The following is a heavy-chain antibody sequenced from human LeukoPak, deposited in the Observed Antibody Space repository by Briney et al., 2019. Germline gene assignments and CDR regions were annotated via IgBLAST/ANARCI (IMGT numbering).Heavy chain of an antibody. V-gene: IGHV3-23*01. CDR2: ISGGGGST. CDR1: GFTFSSYA. Sequence: GGSLRLSCAGSGFTFSSYAMSWVRLAPGKGLEWVSTISGGGGSTYYADSVKGRFTISRDNSKNTLSLQMNSLGAEDTAVYYCAKLGITATAYNWFDPWGQGTLVSVSS. CDR3: AKLGITATAYNWFDP. D-gene: IGHD1-20*01. J-gene: IGHJ5*02.